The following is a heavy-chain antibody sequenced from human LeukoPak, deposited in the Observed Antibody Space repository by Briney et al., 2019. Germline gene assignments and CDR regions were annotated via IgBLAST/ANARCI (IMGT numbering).Heavy chain of an antibody. V-gene: IGHV3-7*01. D-gene: IGHD6-19*01. CDR1: GFTFSTYW. CDR2: IKQDGSEK. J-gene: IGHJ4*02. Sequence: PGGSLRLSCAASGFTFSTYWMSWVRQAPGKGLEWVAIIKQDGSEKYYVDSVKRRFTISRDNAKNSLYLQMNSLRVEDTAVYYCARDGGSGWNPNFDYWGQGTLVTVSS. CDR3: ARDGGSGWNPNFDY.